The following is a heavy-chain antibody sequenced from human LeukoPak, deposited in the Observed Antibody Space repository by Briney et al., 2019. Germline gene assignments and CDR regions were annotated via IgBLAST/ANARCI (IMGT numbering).Heavy chain of an antibody. V-gene: IGHV3-64D*06. CDR1: GFTFSSYA. Sequence: PGGSLRLSCAASGFTFSSYAMHWVRQAPGKGLEYVSAISSNGGSTYYADSVKGRFTISRDNSKNTLYLQMSSLRAEDTAVYYCVKGNSVTTVSGHFDYWGQGTLVTVSS. CDR2: ISSNGGST. CDR3: VKGNSVTTVSGHFDY. J-gene: IGHJ4*02. D-gene: IGHD4-17*01.